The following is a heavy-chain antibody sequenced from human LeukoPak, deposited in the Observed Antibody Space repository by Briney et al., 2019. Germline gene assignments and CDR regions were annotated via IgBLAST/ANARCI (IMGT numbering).Heavy chain of an antibody. CDR2: IDWDDDK. CDR3: AWALYSSSWYAFDY. D-gene: IGHD6-13*01. CDR1: GFSLSTSGMR. V-gene: IGHV2-70*04. J-gene: IGHJ4*02. Sequence: SGPTLLNPTQTLTLTCTFSGFSLSTSGMRVSWIRQPPGKALEWLARIDWDDDKFYSTSLKTRLTISKDTSKNQVVLTMTNMDPVDTATYYCAWALYSSSWYAFDYWGQGTLVTVSS.